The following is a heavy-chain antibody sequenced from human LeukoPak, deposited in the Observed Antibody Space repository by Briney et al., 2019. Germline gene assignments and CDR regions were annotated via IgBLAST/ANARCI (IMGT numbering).Heavy chain of an antibody. J-gene: IGHJ6*02. Sequence: GGSLRLSCAASGFTFDDYGMSWVRQAPGKGLEWVSYISSSGSTIYYADSVKGRFTISRDNAKNSLYLQMNSLRAEDTAVYYCARDTTVTTLYYYYGMDVWGQGTTVTVSS. D-gene: IGHD4-17*01. CDR1: GFTFDDYG. CDR3: ARDTTVTTLYYYYGMDV. V-gene: IGHV3-11*01. CDR2: ISSSGSTI.